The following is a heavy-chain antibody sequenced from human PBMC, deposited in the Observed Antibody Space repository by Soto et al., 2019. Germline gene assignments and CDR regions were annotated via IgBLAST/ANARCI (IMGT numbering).Heavy chain of an antibody. Sequence: QVQLVQSGAEVKKPGSSVKVSCEASGGSFISYTFTWVRQAPGQGLEWMGRIIPIQGRANYALKIQDRVTITADRSTKTVYMELRSLRPEDTAVYYCAKSLLFVDHAYMDVWGKGTTATVSS. V-gene: IGHV1-69*02. J-gene: IGHJ6*03. D-gene: IGHD2-21*01. CDR2: IIPIQGRA. CDR1: GGSFISYT. CDR3: AKSLLFVDHAYMDV.